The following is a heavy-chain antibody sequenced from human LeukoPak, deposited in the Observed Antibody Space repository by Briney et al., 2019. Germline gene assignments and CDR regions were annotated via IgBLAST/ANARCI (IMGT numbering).Heavy chain of an antibody. CDR3: ARARWFSTALDFEY. J-gene: IGHJ4*02. CDR2: INYTGTT. Sequence: SSETLSLTCGVSGGSLSDHYWSWIRQPPGKGLEWIGYINYTGTTNSNPSLNSRVTISVDTSRKQFSLNLSSVTAADTPVYYFARARWFSTALDFEYWGQGILVTVSS. V-gene: IGHV4-59*11. D-gene: IGHD6-13*01. CDR1: GGSLSDHY.